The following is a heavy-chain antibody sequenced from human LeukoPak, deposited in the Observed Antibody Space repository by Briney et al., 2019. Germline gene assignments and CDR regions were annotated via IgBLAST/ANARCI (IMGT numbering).Heavy chain of an antibody. CDR1: GYTFTSYG. V-gene: IGHV7-4-1*02. CDR2: INTNTGNP. Sequence: ASVKVSCKASGYTFTSYGISWVRQAPGQGLEWMGWINTNTGNPTYAQGFTGRFVLSLDTSVSTAYLQISSLKAEDTAVYYCARDSWDWNQNWFDPWGQGTLVTVSS. CDR3: ARDSWDWNQNWFDP. D-gene: IGHD1-1*01. J-gene: IGHJ5*02.